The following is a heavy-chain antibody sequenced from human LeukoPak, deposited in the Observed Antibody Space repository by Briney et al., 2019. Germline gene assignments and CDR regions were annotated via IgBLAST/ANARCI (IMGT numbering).Heavy chain of an antibody. Sequence: GASVKVSCKTSGYTFTAYYIHWVRQAPGQGLEWMGWINPNSGGANYAHNFQGRVTMTRDTSISTAYMELSSLRSDDTAVFYCARLGQWLGDYMGIWGKGTTVTVSS. CDR3: ARLGQWLGDYMGI. CDR2: INPNSGGA. CDR1: GYTFTAYY. J-gene: IGHJ6*03. V-gene: IGHV1-2*02. D-gene: IGHD6-19*01.